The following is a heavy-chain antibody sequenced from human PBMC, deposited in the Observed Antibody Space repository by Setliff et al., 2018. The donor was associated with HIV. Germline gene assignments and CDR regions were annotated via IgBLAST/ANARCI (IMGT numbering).Heavy chain of an antibody. J-gene: IGHJ4*03. CDR2: IYFSGTP. Sequence: SETLSLTCTVSGGSINSRSYYWAWIRQPPGKGLEWVASIYFSGTPYYNPSLKNRVTISVDTSKNQFSLKLSSVTAADTAVYYCARRGMWSYETGGNPTATFDYWGQGTTVTVS. CDR3: ARRGMWSYETGGNPTATFDY. CDR1: GGSINSRSYY. V-gene: IGHV4-39*01. D-gene: IGHD2-8*02.